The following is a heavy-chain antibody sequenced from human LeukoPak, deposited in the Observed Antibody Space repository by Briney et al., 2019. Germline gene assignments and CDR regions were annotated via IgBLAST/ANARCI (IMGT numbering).Heavy chain of an antibody. Sequence: GGSLRLSCAASGFTFSSYWMNWARQAPGKGLEWVASINHNGNVNYYVDSVKGRFTISRDNAKNSLYLQMSNLGAEDTAVYFCARGPDIVVVTAPIYYYYGMDVWGQGTTVTVSS. J-gene: IGHJ6*02. CDR1: GFTFSSYW. CDR2: INHNGNVN. V-gene: IGHV3-7*03. CDR3: ARGPDIVVVTAPIYYYYGMDV. D-gene: IGHD2-21*02.